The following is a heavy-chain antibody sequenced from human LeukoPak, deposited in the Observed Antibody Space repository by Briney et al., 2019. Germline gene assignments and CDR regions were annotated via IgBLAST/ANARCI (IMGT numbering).Heavy chain of an antibody. CDR2: IYHSGST. V-gene: IGHV4-4*02. Sequence: ASETLSLTCAVSGGSISSSNWWSWVRQPPGKGLEWIGEIYHSGSTNYNPSLKSRVTISVDTSKNQFSLKLSSVTAADTAVYFCARGSQVDDFWSGYRAPLDYWGQGTLVTVSS. CDR1: GGSISSSNW. D-gene: IGHD3-3*01. CDR3: ARGSQVDDFWSGYRAPLDY. J-gene: IGHJ4*02.